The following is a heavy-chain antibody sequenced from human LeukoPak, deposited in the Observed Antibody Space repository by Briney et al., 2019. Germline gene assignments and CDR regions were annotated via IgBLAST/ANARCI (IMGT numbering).Heavy chain of an antibody. CDR1: GGSISSSSYY. CDR2: IYYSGST. Sequence: SETLSLTCTVSGGSISSSSYYWGWIRQPPGKGLEWIGSIYYSGSTYYNPSLKSRVTISVDTSKNQFSLKLSSVTAADTAVYYCARSYYDFWSGYPANYFDYWGHGTLVTVSS. CDR3: ARSYYDFWSGYPANYFDY. D-gene: IGHD3-3*01. J-gene: IGHJ4*01. V-gene: IGHV4-39*07.